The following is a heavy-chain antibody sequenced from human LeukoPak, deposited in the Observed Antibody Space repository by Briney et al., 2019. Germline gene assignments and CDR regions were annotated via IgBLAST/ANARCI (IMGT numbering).Heavy chain of an antibody. D-gene: IGHD3-22*01. V-gene: IGHV1-69*13. CDR3: ARDRGYYDSSGYSDGFDY. J-gene: IGHJ4*02. Sequence: ASVKVSCKASGGTFSSYAISWVRQAPGQGLEWMGGIIPIFGTANYAQKFQGRVTITADESTSTAYMELSSLRSEDTAVYYCARDRGYYDSSGYSDGFDYWGQGTLVTVPS. CDR1: GGTFSSYA. CDR2: IIPIFGTA.